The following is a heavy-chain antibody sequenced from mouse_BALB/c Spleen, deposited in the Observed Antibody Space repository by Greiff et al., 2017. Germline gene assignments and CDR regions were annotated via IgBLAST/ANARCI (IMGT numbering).Heavy chain of an antibody. V-gene: IGHV1-82*01. CDR1: GYAFSSSW. CDR2: IYPGDGDT. Sequence: QVQLQQSGPELVKPGASVKISCKASGYAFSSSWMNWVKQRPGQGLEWIGRIYPGDGDTNYNGKFKGKATLTADKSSSTAYMQLSSLTSVDSAVYFCARRDYDGSFAYWGQGTLVTVSA. J-gene: IGHJ3*01. CDR3: ARRDYDGSFAY. D-gene: IGHD2-4*01.